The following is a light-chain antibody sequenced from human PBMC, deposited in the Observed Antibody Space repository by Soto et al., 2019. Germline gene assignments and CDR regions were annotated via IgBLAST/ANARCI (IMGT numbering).Light chain of an antibody. CDR3: GSYTISSTLMI. Sequence: QSALTQPASVSGSPGQSITISCSGTPSDIGAYNYVSWYQHLPGKAPKVIIYDVTNRPSGVSSRFSGSKSGITASLTISGLQAEDEANYYCGSYTISSTLMIFGGGTKVIVL. V-gene: IGLV2-14*03. CDR2: DVT. CDR1: PSDIGAYNY. J-gene: IGLJ2*01.